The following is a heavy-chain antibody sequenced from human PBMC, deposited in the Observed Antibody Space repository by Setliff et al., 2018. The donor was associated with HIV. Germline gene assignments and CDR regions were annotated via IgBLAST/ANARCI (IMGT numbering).Heavy chain of an antibody. CDR3: ARDKTYCNYSRCSRAGWYFDL. J-gene: IGHJ2*01. V-gene: IGHV4-38-2*02. CDR1: GYSINSSHF. CDR2: IYHSGNT. Sequence: PSETLSLTCTVSGYSINSSHFWGWIRQPPGKGLEWVGSIYHSGNTHYNPSLKSRVTISVDTSKNQFSLKLSSVTAAGTAVYYCARDKTYCNYSRCSRAGWYFDLWGRGTLVTVS. D-gene: IGHD2-2*01.